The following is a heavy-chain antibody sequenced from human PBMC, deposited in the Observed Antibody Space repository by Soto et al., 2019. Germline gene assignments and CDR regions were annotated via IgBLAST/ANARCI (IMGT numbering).Heavy chain of an antibody. V-gene: IGHV3-21*01. CDR3: AAYGSGSYYFDY. Sequence: RYLKLSCPASGFTSRSYAMTSVRSAPGKGLECVSSISSSSSYIYYADSVKGRFTISRDNAKNSLYLQMNSLRAEDTAVYYCAAYGSGSYYFDYCGQGTLVTLSS. J-gene: IGHJ4*02. CDR1: GFTSRSYA. D-gene: IGHD3-10*01. CDR2: ISSSSSYI.